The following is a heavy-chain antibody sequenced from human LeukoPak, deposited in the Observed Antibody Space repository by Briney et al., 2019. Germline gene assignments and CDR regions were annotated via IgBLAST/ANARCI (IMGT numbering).Heavy chain of an antibody. CDR2: IRYDGSNK. J-gene: IGHJ4*02. CDR1: GFTFSSYG. Sequence: PGGSLRLSCAASGFTFSSYGMHWVRQAPGKGLEWVAFIRYDGSNKYYADSVKGRFTISRDNSKNTLYLQMNSLRAEDTAVYYCAKDLPYGSGSYYNGEPGVDYWGQGTMVTVSS. V-gene: IGHV3-30*02. CDR3: AKDLPYGSGSYYNGEPGVDY. D-gene: IGHD3-10*01.